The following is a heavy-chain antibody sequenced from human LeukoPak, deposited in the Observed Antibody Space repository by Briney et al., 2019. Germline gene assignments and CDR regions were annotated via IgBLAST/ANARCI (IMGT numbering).Heavy chain of an antibody. CDR3: TTDGDPSAVATGLSY. Sequence: GGSLRLSCAASGFTFSNAWMSWVRQAPGKGLEWVGRIKSKTDGGTTDYAAPVKGRFTISRDDSKNTLYLQMNSLKTEDTAVYYCTTDGDPSAVATGLSYWGQGTLVTVSS. J-gene: IGHJ4*02. CDR2: IKSKTDGGTT. CDR1: GFTFSNAW. V-gene: IGHV3-15*01. D-gene: IGHD5-12*01.